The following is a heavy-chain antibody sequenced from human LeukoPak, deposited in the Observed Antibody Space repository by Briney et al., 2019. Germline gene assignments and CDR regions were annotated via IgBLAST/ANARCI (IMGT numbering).Heavy chain of an antibody. V-gene: IGHV3-11*04. CDR2: ISSSGSTI. J-gene: IGHJ6*03. D-gene: IGHD2-2*01. Sequence: GGSLRLSCAASGFTFSDYYMSWIRQAPGKGLEWVSYISSSGSTIYYADSVKGRFTISRDNAKNSLYLQMNSLRAEDTAVYYCARDFSSSSTLRGYYYMDVWGKGTTVTVSS. CDR3: ARDFSSSSTLRGYYYMDV. CDR1: GFTFSDYY.